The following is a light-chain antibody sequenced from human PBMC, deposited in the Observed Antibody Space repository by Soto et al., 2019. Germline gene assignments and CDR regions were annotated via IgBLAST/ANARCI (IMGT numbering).Light chain of an antibody. V-gene: IGKV3-15*01. CDR2: GAS. J-gene: IGKJ1*01. Sequence: EIVMTQSPATMSVSAGEGATLXXRSSQRVSSYLAWYQQKPGQATRLXXYGASTTATGIPPRFSGSGSGTEFTLTISSLQPEDFAVYYCQQYNNWPPWTFGQGTKVDIK. CDR1: QRVSSY. CDR3: QQYNNWPPWT.